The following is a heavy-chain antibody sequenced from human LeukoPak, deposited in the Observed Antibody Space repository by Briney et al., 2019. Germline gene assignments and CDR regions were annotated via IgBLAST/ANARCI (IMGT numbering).Heavy chain of an antibody. CDR2: FDADHGEM. Sequence: GASVKVSCKASRYSPSQLSMHWVRQPPGKGLEWMGGFDADHGEMIYAQTFQGRVIMTEDTDRNTVYMELSRLRSDDTAVYYCATGDFYAPGIFPPNTPDVWGQGTMVSVSS. J-gene: IGHJ3*01. D-gene: IGHD3-10*01. V-gene: IGHV1-24*01. CDR3: ATGDFYAPGIFPPNTPDV. CDR1: RYSPSQLS.